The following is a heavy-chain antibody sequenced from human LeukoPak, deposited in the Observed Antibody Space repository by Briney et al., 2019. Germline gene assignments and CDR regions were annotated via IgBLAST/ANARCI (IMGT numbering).Heavy chain of an antibody. CDR2: ISYDGNIK. J-gene: IGHJ4*02. CDR1: GFTFSSYG. V-gene: IGHV3-30*18. CDR3: AKDRSTTWACDY. Sequence: GGSLRLSCAASGFTFSSYGMHWVRQAPGKGLEWVAVISYDGNIKRYADSVKGRFTISRDNSKNTLYLQMNSLRAEDTAVYHCAKDRSTTWACDYWGQGTLVTVST. D-gene: IGHD1-14*01.